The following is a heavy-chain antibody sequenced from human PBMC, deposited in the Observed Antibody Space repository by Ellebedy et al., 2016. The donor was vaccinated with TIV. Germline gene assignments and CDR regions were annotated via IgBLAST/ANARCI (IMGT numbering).Heavy chain of an antibody. V-gene: IGHV1-18*01. D-gene: IGHD2-8*01. J-gene: IGHJ4*02. CDR1: GYTFTSYG. CDR3: ARDMVQGMVSKYVWFEY. Sequence: ASVKVSCKVSGYTFTSYGISWVRQGPGQGLEWMGWISAYTGDTDYAQKFQGRLTVSTDTSTKTAYMELRSLRSDDTAVYFCARDMVQGMVSKYVWFEYWGQGTLVTVSP. CDR2: ISAYTGDT.